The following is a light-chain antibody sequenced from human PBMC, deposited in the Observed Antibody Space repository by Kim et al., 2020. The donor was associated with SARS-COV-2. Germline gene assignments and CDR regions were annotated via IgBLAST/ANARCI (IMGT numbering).Light chain of an antibody. CDR1: ALPKQY. Sequence: SYELTQPPSVSVSPGQTARITCSGDALPKQYAYWYQQKPGQAPVLVIYKDSERPSGIPERFSGSSSGTIVTLTISGAQAEDEADYYCQSADSSDTYWVFGGGTQLTVL. CDR3: QSADSSDTYWV. CDR2: KDS. V-gene: IGLV3-25*03. J-gene: IGLJ3*02.